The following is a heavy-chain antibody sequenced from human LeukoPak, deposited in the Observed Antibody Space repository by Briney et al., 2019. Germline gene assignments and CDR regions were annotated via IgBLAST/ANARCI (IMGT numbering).Heavy chain of an antibody. Sequence: PGGSLRLSCAASGFPLSNFWMHWVRQAPGKGLEWVSGITATGSRTYYADSVKGRFTISRDSSKNTLYLQLNSLRADDTAVYYCATSMGGGNIDYWGQGALVTVSS. CDR3: ATSMGGGNIDY. V-gene: IGHV3-23*01. J-gene: IGHJ4*02. CDR1: GFPLSNFW. D-gene: IGHD3-16*01. CDR2: ITATGSRT.